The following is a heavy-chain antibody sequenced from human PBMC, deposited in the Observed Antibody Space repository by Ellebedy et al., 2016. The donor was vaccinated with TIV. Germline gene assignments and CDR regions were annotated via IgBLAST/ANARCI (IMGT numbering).Heavy chain of an antibody. CDR2: VSSDGGIR. CDR1: GFTFSSYS. Sequence: GGSLRLXXAASGFTFSSYSMHWVRQAPGKGLEWVAVVSSDGGIRYYADSVKGPFTISRDNSKNTLYLQMNSLRAEDTALYYCAGSLRLGELSLRGWGAFDYWGQGTLVTVSS. J-gene: IGHJ4*02. D-gene: IGHD3-16*02. V-gene: IGHV3-30-3*01. CDR3: AGSLRLGELSLRGWGAFDY.